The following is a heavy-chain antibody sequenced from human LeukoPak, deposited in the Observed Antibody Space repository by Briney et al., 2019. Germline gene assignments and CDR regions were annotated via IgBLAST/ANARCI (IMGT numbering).Heavy chain of an antibody. CDR3: ARVLSYCGGDCYYFDY. V-gene: IGHV4-59*12. Sequence: SETLSLTCTVSGGSTTGYFWTWIRQPPGKGLEWIGYVYYSGRTSYNPSLKSRVTISVDTSKNQFSLKLSSVTAADTAVYYCARVLSYCGGDCYYFDYWGQGTLVTVSS. CDR2: VYYSGRT. J-gene: IGHJ4*02. D-gene: IGHD2-21*02. CDR1: GGSTTGYF.